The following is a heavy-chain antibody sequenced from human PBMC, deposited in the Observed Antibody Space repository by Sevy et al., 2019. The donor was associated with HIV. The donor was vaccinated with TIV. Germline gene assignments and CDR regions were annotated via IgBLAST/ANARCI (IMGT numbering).Heavy chain of an antibody. V-gene: IGHV3-7*01. Sequence: GGSLRLSCAASGFTFSSYWMSWVRQAPGKGLEWVAYIKEDGSEENYVDSVKGRFTISRDNAKNSLYPQMNSLRAEDTAVYYCARSSNGALDYWGQGTLVTVSS. D-gene: IGHD2-2*01. J-gene: IGHJ4*02. CDR3: ARSSNGALDY. CDR1: GFTFSSYW. CDR2: IKEDGSEE.